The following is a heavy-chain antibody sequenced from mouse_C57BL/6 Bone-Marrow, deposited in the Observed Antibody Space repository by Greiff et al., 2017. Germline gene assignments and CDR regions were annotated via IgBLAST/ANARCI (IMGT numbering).Heavy chain of an antibody. D-gene: IGHD2-12*01. Sequence: EVMLVESGGGLVQPGGSLSLSCAASGFTFTDYYMSWVRQPPGKALEWLGFIRNKANGYTTEYSASVKGRFTISIDNSQSILYLQMNALRAEDSATYYCARYYSFYLYFDVWGTGTTVTVSS. V-gene: IGHV7-3*01. CDR3: ARYYSFYLYFDV. J-gene: IGHJ1*03. CDR2: IRNKANGYTT. CDR1: GFTFTDYY.